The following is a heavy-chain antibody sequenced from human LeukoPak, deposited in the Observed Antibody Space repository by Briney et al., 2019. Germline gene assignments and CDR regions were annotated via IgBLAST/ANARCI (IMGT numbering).Heavy chain of an antibody. D-gene: IGHD3-10*01. J-gene: IGHJ4*02. Sequence: GASLRLSCAASGFTFSSYAMSWVRQAPGKGLEWVSAVSGSGVSTYYADSGKGRFTISTDNSKNTLYRQMNSLRAEDTAVYYCAKESTEFLPDYWGQGTLVTVP. CDR2: VSGSGVST. CDR3: AKESTEFLPDY. V-gene: IGHV3-23*01. CDR1: GFTFSSYA.